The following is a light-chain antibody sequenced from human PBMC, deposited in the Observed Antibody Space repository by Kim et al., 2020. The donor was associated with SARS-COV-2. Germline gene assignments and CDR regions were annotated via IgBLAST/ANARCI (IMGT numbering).Light chain of an antibody. Sequence: VALVQTGRITCQGDRLKSYYATGYQQKPGQAPILVILGKNNRPSGIPNPFSGSSSGNTASVTITGTQAGDEADYYCNSRDSNDNVVFGGGTQLTVL. CDR3: NSRDSNDNVV. CDR2: GKN. V-gene: IGLV3-19*01. J-gene: IGLJ2*01. CDR1: RLKSYY.